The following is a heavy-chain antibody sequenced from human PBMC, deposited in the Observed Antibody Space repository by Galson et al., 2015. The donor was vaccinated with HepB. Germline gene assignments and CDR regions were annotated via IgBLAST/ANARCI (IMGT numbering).Heavy chain of an antibody. CDR2: IKSKTDGGTT. CDR1: GFTFSNAW. V-gene: IGHV3-15*01. D-gene: IGHD6-19*01. CDR3: TTIRFGWYGGYFDY. J-gene: IGHJ4*02. Sequence: SLRLSCAASGFTFSNAWMSWVRQAPGKGLEWVGRIKSKTDGGTTDYAAPVKGRFTISRDDSKNTLYLQMNSLKTEDTAVYYCTTIRFGWYGGYFDYWGQGTLVTVSS.